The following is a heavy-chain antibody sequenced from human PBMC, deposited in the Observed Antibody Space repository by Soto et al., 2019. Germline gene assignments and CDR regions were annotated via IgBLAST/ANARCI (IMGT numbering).Heavy chain of an antibody. D-gene: IGHD4-4*01. Sequence: GGSLRLSCAASGFTFSSYGMHWVRQAPGKGLEWVAAIWYDGSNKYYADSVKGRFTISRDNSKNTLYLQMNSLRAEDTAVYYCARAVNFDYWGQGTLVTVSS. CDR2: IWYDGSNK. CDR1: GFTFSSYG. V-gene: IGHV3-33*01. J-gene: IGHJ4*02. CDR3: ARAVNFDY.